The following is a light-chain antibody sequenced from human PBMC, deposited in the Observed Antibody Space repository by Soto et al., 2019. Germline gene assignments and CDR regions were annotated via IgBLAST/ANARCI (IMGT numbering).Light chain of an antibody. J-gene: IGKJ2*01. CDR3: QQYGRT. CDR2: AAS. Sequence: EIVLTQSPGTLSLSPGERATLFCRASQGVSRSYFAWYQQKPGQAPRLLIYAASSRATGVPDRFSGSGSGTDFTLTISRLEPEDFAVYYCQQYGRTFGQGTKLEIK. CDR1: QGVSRSY. V-gene: IGKV3-20*01.